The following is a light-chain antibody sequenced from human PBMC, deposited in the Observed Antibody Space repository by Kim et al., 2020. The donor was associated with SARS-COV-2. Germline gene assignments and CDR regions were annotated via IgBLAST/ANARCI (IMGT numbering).Light chain of an antibody. CDR3: QVWDSSSDRWV. J-gene: IGLJ3*02. CDR2: YDS. V-gene: IGLV3-21*04. Sequence: APRKTARITCGGNNIGSKSVHWYQQKPGQAPVLVIYYDSDRPSGIPERFSGSNSGNTATLTISRVEAGDEADYYCQVWDSSSDRWVFGGGTQLTVL. CDR1: NIGSKS.